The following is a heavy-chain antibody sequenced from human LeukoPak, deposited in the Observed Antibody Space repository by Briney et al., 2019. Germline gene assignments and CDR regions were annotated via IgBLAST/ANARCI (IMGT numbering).Heavy chain of an antibody. J-gene: IGHJ4*02. V-gene: IGHV3-15*01. CDR2: IKKKSDGGTK. D-gene: IGHD2-15*01. CDR3: AADLGYCSGGSCHRARFDY. Sequence: GGSLRLSCAASGFTFSHAWKSWVRQGPGKGLEWVGRIKKKSDGGTKDYAAPVKGRFTISTDDSKNTLYLQMNGLKTEDTAVYHCAADLGYCSGGSCHRARFDYWGQGILVTVSS. CDR1: GFTFSHAW.